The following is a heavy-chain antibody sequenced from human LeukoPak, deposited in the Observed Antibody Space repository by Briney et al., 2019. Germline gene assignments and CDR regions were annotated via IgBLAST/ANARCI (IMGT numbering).Heavy chain of an antibody. CDR1: GGSISSRSYY. Sequence: PSETLSLTCIVSGGSISSRSYYWDWIRQPPGKGLEWIGYIHYSGSTNYNPSLKSRVTISVDTSKNQFSLNLSSVTAADTAVYYCARDGPARPTSLWRQPMIVVPYFDLWGRGTLVTVSS. V-gene: IGHV4-61*01. J-gene: IGHJ2*01. CDR2: IHYSGST. D-gene: IGHD3-22*01. CDR3: ARDGPARPTSLWRQPMIVVPYFDL.